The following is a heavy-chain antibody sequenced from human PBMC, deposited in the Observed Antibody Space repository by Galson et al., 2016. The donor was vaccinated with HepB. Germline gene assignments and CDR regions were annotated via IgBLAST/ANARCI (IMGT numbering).Heavy chain of an antibody. CDR3: AFGQLLSPFDY. V-gene: IGHV3-74*01. Sequence: SLRLSCAASGFTFSNYWMHWVRQAPGKGLVWVSHINSDGSNANYVDSVKGRFTSSRDNAKNTLYLQMNSLRAEDTAVYHCAFGQLLSPFDYWGQGTMVTVSS. D-gene: IGHD5-24*01. CDR2: INSDGSNA. J-gene: IGHJ4*02. CDR1: GFTFSNYW.